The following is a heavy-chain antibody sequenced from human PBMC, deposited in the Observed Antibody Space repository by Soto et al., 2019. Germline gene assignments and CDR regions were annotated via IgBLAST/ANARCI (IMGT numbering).Heavy chain of an antibody. CDR3: AKGSVLRVVEAPLAILGGVDV. CDR2: MSYDGSHE. CDR1: GFTFSSYG. V-gene: IGHV3-33*06. J-gene: IGHJ6*02. D-gene: IGHD2-8*01. Sequence: GVLRLSCVASGFTFSSYGMHWVRQAPGKGLEWVAVMSYDGSHEYYADSVKGRFTISRDNSKTILYLQMNSLRLEDTAVYYCAKGSVLRVVEAPLAILGGVDVWGQGAMVTVSS.